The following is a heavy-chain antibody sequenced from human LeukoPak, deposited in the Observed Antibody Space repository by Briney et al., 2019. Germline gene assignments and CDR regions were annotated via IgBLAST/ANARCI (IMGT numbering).Heavy chain of an antibody. J-gene: IGHJ4*02. V-gene: IGHV4-38-2*02. D-gene: IGHD2-15*01. CDR1: GYSISSGYY. CDR2: IYHSGST. CDR3: ARETVVPVGFAY. Sequence: SETLSLTCTVSGYSISSGYYWGWIRQPPGKGLEWIGSIYHSGSTYYNPSLQSRVTISKDTSKNQFSLKVTSVTAADTAVYYCARETVVPVGFAYWGQGTLVTVSS.